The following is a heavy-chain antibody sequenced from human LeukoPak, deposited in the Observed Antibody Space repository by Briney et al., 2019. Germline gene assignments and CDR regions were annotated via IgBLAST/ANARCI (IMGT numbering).Heavy chain of an antibody. Sequence: SETLSLTCTVSGGSISSGGYYWSWIRQHPGKGLEWIVYIYYSGSTYYNPSLKSRVTISVDTSKNQFSLKLSSVTAADTAVYYCARGVWGQQQPIDHYGMDVWGQGTTVTVSS. D-gene: IGHD6-13*01. J-gene: IGHJ6*02. V-gene: IGHV4-31*03. CDR1: GGSISSGGYY. CDR2: IYYSGST. CDR3: ARGVWGQQQPIDHYGMDV.